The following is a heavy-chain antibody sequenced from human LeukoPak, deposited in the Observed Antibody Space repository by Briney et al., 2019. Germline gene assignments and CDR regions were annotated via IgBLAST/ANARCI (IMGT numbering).Heavy chain of an antibody. CDR1: GFTFSSYW. D-gene: IGHD2-15*01. CDR2: ISSSSSYI. J-gene: IGHJ4*02. CDR3: ARDFRGRVVVAAEVDY. Sequence: GGSLRLSCAASGFTFSSYWLHWVRQAPGKGLEWVSSISSSSSYIYYADSVKGRFTISRDNAKNSLYLQMNSLRAEDTAVYYCARDFRGRVVVAAEVDYWGQGTLVTVSS. V-gene: IGHV3-21*01.